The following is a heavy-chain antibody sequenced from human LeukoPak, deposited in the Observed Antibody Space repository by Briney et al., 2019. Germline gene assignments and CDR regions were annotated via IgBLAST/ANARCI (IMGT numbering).Heavy chain of an antibody. Sequence: PGRSLRLSCAASGFASSNYWLGWVRQAPGRGQERVANMKQDGSEEYYVESVRGRFTISRDNAKNSLYLQMNSLRVEDTGVYYCARDRGPNTFDHWGQGTLVTVSS. V-gene: IGHV3-7*01. CDR2: MKQDGSEE. CDR1: GFASSNYW. D-gene: IGHD3-10*01. CDR3: ARDRGPNTFDH. J-gene: IGHJ4*02.